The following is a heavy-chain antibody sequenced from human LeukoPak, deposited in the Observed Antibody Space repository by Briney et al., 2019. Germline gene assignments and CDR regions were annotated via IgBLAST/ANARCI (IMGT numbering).Heavy chain of an antibody. V-gene: IGHV1-2*02. CDR1: GYTFTGCY. D-gene: IGHD2-2*01. J-gene: IGHJ5*02. Sequence: ASVKVSCKASGYTFTGCYMHWVRQAPGQGLEWMGWINPNSGGTNYAQKFQGRVTMTRDTSISTAYMELSRLRSDDTAVYYCARESDCSSTRCYQRAWWFDPWGQGTLVTVSS. CDR3: ARESDCSSTRCYQRAWWFDP. CDR2: INPNSGGT.